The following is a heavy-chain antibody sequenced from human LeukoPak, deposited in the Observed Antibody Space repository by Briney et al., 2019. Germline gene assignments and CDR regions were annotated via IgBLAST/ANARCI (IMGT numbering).Heavy chain of an antibody. D-gene: IGHD3-10*01. V-gene: IGHV3-23*01. J-gene: IGHJ4*02. CDR3: AKDRKVRGAAPFDY. CDR1: GFTFSSYA. CDR2: ISGSGGST. Sequence: GGSLRLSCVASGFTFSSYAMSWVRQAPGKGLEWVSAISGSGGSTYYADSVKGRFTISRDNSKNTLYLQMNSLRAGDTAVYYCAKDRKVRGAAPFDYWGQGTLVTVSS.